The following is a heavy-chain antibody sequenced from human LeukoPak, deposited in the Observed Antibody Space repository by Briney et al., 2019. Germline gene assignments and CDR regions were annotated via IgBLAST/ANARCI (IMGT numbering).Heavy chain of an antibody. D-gene: IGHD1-26*01. CDR3: ARVKWELFFFDY. CDR2: INPSGGST. Sequence: ASVKVSCKASGYTFASYYMHWVRQAPGQGLEWMGIINPSGGSTSYAQKFQGRVTMTRDTSTSTVYMELSSLRSEDAAVYYCARVKWELFFFDYWGQGTLVTVSS. V-gene: IGHV1-46*01. CDR1: GYTFASYY. J-gene: IGHJ4*02.